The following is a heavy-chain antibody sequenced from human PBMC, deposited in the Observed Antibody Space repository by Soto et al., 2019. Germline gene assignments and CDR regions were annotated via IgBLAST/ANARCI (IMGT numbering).Heavy chain of an antibody. CDR1: GGSISSSSYY. Sequence: QLQLQESGPGLVKPSETLSLTCTVSGGSISSSSYYWGWIRQPPGKGLEWIGSIYYSGSTYYNPSLKXRXTXSXXPAKNQFSLKLSSVTAADTAVYYCAGRGSSSWYGYWGQGTLVTVSS. CDR2: IYYSGST. CDR3: AGRGSSSWYGY. J-gene: IGHJ4*02. D-gene: IGHD6-13*01. V-gene: IGHV4-39*01.